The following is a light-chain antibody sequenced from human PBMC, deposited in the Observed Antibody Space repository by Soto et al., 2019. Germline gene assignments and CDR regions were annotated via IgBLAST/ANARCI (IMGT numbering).Light chain of an antibody. CDR3: KQTRSYPST. Sequence: IQLTQSPSSLSASVGDSVTITCRASQGIITYLAWYQQKPGKAPNLLIYGSSTLQSGVPLRFSGSGSGTDFTLTINSLQSEDFATYYCKQTRSYPSTFVGGTTVDIK. V-gene: IGKV1-9*01. CDR2: GSS. J-gene: IGKJ4*01. CDR1: QGIITY.